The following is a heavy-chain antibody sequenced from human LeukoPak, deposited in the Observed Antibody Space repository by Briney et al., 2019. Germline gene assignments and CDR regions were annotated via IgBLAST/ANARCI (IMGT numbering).Heavy chain of an antibody. CDR3: AKARGNDYGDRYYFDY. V-gene: IGHV3-30*04. J-gene: IGHJ4*02. Sequence: PGGSLRLSCAASGFTFSSYAMHWVRQAPGKGLEWVAVISYDGSNKYYADSVKGRFTISRDNSKNTLYLQMNSLRAEDTAVYYCAKARGNDYGDRYYFDYWGQGTLVTVSS. CDR1: GFTFSSYA. D-gene: IGHD4-17*01. CDR2: ISYDGSNK.